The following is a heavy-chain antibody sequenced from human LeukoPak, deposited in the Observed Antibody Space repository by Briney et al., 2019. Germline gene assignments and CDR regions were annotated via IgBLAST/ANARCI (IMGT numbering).Heavy chain of an antibody. Sequence: PSETLSLTCAVYGGSFSGYYWSWIRQPPGKGLEWIGEINHSGSTNYNPSLKSRVTISVDTSKNQFSLKLSSVTAADTAVYYCARAWGSYYPFAEYFQHWGQGTLVTVSS. CDR2: INHSGST. D-gene: IGHD3-16*01. CDR1: GGSFSGYY. V-gene: IGHV4-34*01. CDR3: ARAWGSYYPFAEYFQH. J-gene: IGHJ1*01.